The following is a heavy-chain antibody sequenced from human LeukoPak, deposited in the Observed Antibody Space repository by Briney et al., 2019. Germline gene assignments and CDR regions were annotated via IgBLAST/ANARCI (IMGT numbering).Heavy chain of an antibody. CDR3: ARVQGHPPNGLDV. J-gene: IGHJ3*01. Sequence: PGGSLRLSCAASGSTFSSYWMHWVRQAPGKGLVWVSRINSDASSTSYADSVKGRFTISRDNAKNTLYLQMNSLGAEDTAVYYCARVQGHPPNGLDVWGQGTMVTVSS. D-gene: IGHD2-8*01. CDR2: INSDASST. V-gene: IGHV3-74*01. CDR1: GSTFSSYW.